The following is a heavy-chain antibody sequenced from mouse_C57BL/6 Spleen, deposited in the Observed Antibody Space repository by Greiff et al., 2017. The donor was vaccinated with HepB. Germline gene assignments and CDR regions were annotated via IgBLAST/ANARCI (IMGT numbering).Heavy chain of an antibody. D-gene: IGHD3-2*02. J-gene: IGHJ3*01. CDR3: ARHGDSSGYWFAY. CDR1: GFTFSSYG. CDR2: ISSGGSYT. Sequence: EVQVVESGGDLVKPGGSLKLSCAASGFTFSSYGMSWVRQTPDKRLEWVATISSGGSYTYYPDSVKGRFTISRDNAKNTLYLQMSSLKSEDTAMYYCARHGDSSGYWFAYWGQGTLVTVSA. V-gene: IGHV5-6*01.